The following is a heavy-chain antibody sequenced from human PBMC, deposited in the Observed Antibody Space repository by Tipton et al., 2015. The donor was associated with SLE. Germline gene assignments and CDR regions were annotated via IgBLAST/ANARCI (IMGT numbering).Heavy chain of an antibody. V-gene: IGHV4-39*07. Sequence: LRLSCTVSGGSISSSSYYWSWIRQPPGKGLEWIGEINHSGSTNYNPSLKSRVTISVDTSKNQFSLKLNSVTAADTAVYYCAREAAAEGVGFDYWGQGTLVTVSS. CDR2: INHSGST. CDR1: GGSISSSSYY. CDR3: AREAAAEGVGFDY. J-gene: IGHJ4*02. D-gene: IGHD6-13*01.